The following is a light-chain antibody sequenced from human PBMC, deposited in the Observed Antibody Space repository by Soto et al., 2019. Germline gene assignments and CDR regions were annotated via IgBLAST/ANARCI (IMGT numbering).Light chain of an antibody. Sequence: EIVMMQSPGTLSLSPGERATLSCRASQTINNNFLGWYQQKPGQPPRLLIFAASRRATGIPDRFSGSGSGTDFTLTISRVEPGDFGVYYCQQYGSSPPYTFGLGTKLDIK. CDR2: AAS. CDR1: QTINNNF. CDR3: QQYGSSPPYT. J-gene: IGKJ2*01. V-gene: IGKV3-20*01.